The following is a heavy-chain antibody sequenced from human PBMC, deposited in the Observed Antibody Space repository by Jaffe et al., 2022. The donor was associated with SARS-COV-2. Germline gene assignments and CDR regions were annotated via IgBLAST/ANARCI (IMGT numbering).Heavy chain of an antibody. Sequence: EVQLVESGGGLVQPGGSLKLSCAASGFTFSGSAMHWVRQASGKGLEWVGRIRSKANSYATAYAASVKGRFTISRDDSKNTAYLQMNSLKTEDTAVYYCAGTLGYCSGGSCNLYGMDVWGQGTTVTVSS. D-gene: IGHD2-15*01. V-gene: IGHV3-73*02. J-gene: IGHJ6*02. CDR2: IRSKANSYAT. CDR3: AGTLGYCSGGSCNLYGMDV. CDR1: GFTFSGSA.